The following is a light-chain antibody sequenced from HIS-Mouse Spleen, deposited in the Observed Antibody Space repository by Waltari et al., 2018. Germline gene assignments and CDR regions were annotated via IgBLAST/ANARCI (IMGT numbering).Light chain of an antibody. Sequence: SSELTQDPAVSVALGQTVRITCQGDSLRSYYASWYQQKPGQAPVLVIYGKNNRPSGVPDRFSGSKSGNTASLTISGLQAEDEADYYCCSYAGSYRVFGTGTKVTVL. V-gene: IGLV3-19*01. J-gene: IGLJ1*01. CDR2: GKN. CDR3: CSYAGSYRV. CDR1: SLRSYY.